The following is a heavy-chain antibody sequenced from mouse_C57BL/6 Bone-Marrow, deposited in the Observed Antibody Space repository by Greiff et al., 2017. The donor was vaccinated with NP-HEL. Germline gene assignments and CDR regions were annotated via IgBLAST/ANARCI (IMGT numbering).Heavy chain of an antibody. Sequence: QVQLKQSGAELARPGASVKLSCKASGYTFTSYGISWVKQRTGQGLEWIGEIYPRSGNTYYNEKFKGKATLTADKSSSTAYMELRSLTSEDSAVYFCAREAWQLFDYWGQGTTLTVSS. CDR1: GYTFTSYG. CDR2: IYPRSGNT. J-gene: IGHJ2*01. V-gene: IGHV1-81*01. D-gene: IGHD6-1*01. CDR3: AREAWQLFDY.